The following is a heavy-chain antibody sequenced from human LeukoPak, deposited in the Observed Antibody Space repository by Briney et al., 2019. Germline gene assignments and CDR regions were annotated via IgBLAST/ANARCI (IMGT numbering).Heavy chain of an antibody. CDR3: ARDRERGFDY. V-gene: IGHV1-18*01. CDR2: IGTENAYT. Sequence: EASVKVSCKASGYTFNIYGISWVRQAPGQGPEWMGWIGTENAYTIYAEKFQGRVTLTTDTSTTTVHMELRSLRSDETAVYCCARDRERGFDYWGQGSLVTVSS. J-gene: IGHJ4*02. D-gene: IGHD5-24*01. CDR1: GYTFNIYG.